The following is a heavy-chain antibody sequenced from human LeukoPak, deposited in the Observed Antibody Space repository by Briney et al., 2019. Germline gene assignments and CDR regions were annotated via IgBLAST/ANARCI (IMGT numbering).Heavy chain of an antibody. D-gene: IGHD3-10*01. Sequence: GASVKVSCKASGYTFTSYDINWVRQATGQGLEWMGWMNPNSGNTGYAQKFQGRVTMTRNTSISTAYMELSSLRSEDTAVYYCARMQTHYGSGSYHYYYYGMDVWGQGTTVTVSS. CDR2: MNPNSGNT. J-gene: IGHJ6*02. CDR3: ARMQTHYGSGSYHYYYYGMDV. V-gene: IGHV1-8*01. CDR1: GYTFTSYD.